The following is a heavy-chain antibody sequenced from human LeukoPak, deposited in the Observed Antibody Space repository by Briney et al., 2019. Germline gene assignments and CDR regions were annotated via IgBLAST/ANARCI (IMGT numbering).Heavy chain of an antibody. Sequence: VASVKVSCKASGYTFTSYGISWVRQAPGQGLEWMGWISAYNGNTNYAQKLQGRVTMTTDTSTSTAYMELRSLRSDDTAVYYCARDHTIAVAGTTFGYWGQGTLVTVSS. CDR2: ISAYNGNT. CDR1: GYTFTSYG. J-gene: IGHJ4*02. D-gene: IGHD6-19*01. V-gene: IGHV1-18*01. CDR3: ARDHTIAVAGTTFGY.